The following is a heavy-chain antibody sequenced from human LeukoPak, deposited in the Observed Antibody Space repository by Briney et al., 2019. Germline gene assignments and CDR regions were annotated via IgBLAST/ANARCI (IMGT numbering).Heavy chain of an antibody. CDR2: IIPIFGTT. J-gene: IGHJ4*02. D-gene: IGHD2-2*01. Sequence: SVKVSCKASGGTFSSYAISWVRQAPGQGLEWMGRIIPIFGTTNYAQKFQGRVTITADNSTSTAYMEQSSLRSEDTAVYYCARGPSCSSTSCYFDYWGQGTLVTVSS. V-gene: IGHV1-69*06. CDR3: ARGPSCSSTSCYFDY. CDR1: GGTFSSYA.